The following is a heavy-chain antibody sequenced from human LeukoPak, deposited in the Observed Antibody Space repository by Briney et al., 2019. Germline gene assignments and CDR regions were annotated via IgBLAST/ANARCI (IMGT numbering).Heavy chain of an antibody. CDR1: GYTFTSYY. D-gene: IGHD3-16*01. Sequence: ASVKVSRKASGYTFTSYYMHWVRQAPGQGLEWMGGIIPIFGTANYAQKFQGRVTITADKSTSTAYMELSSLRSEDTAVYYCARALRIYYYYMDVWGKGTTVTVSS. CDR3: ARALRIYYYYMDV. J-gene: IGHJ6*03. V-gene: IGHV1-69*06. CDR2: IIPIFGTA.